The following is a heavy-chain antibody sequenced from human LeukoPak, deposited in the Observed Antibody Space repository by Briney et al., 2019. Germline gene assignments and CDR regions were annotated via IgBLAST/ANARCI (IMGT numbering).Heavy chain of an antibody. CDR1: GYTFTSYT. Sequence: ASVKVSCKASGYTFTSYTIHWVRQAPGQRLEWMGWINAGNGNTKYSQEFQDRVTITRDTSTSTAYMELSRLRSDDTAVYYCARDRETRNGDLDYWGQGTLVTVSS. CDR2: INAGNGNT. V-gene: IGHV1-3*01. D-gene: IGHD4-17*01. J-gene: IGHJ4*02. CDR3: ARDRETRNGDLDY.